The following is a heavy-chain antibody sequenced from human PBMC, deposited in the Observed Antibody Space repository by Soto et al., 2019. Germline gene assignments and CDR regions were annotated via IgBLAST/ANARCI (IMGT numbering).Heavy chain of an antibody. CDR3: ASANYVWGSYRAHDAFDI. D-gene: IGHD3-16*02. CDR1: GFTFSSYG. Sequence: PGGSLRLSCAASGFTFSSYGMHWVRQAPGKGLEWVAVIWYDGSNKYYADSVKGRFTISRDNSKNTLYLQMNSLRAEDTAVYFCASANYVWGSYRAHDAFDIWGQGTMVTVSS. CDR2: IWYDGSNK. V-gene: IGHV3-33*01. J-gene: IGHJ3*02.